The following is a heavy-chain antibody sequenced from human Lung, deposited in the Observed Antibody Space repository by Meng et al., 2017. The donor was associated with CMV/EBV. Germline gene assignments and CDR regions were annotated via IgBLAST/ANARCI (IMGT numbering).Heavy chain of an antibody. Sequence: SCKASGGTFGNKAFNWVRQAPGQGPEWMGQIMPILAITHYAQKFQGRVTITADKSTSTVYMELRSLRPEDTAIYYCARASTFVQPFDHWGQGTLVTVS. CDR3: ARASTFVQPFDH. CDR2: IMPILAIT. J-gene: IGHJ4*02. D-gene: IGHD3-16*01. V-gene: IGHV1-69*04. CDR1: GGTFGNKA.